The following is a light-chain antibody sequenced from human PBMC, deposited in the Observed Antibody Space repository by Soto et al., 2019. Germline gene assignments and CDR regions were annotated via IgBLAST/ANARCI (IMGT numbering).Light chain of an antibody. J-gene: IGKJ2*01. CDR2: GAS. V-gene: IGKV3-20*01. Sequence: IALTQSPGTLSLSPGERATLSCRARQSVPNNYIAWYQQKSRQAPRLLIYGASRRATGIPDRLSGSGSGTDFTLTSSRLAPEDSAMYDCQQDGSSPYNFGQGSKLEIK. CDR1: QSVPNNY. CDR3: QQDGSSPYN.